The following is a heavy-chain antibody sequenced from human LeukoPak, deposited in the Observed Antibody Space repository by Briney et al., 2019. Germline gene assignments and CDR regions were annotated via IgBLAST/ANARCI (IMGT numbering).Heavy chain of an antibody. CDR1: GGSISTGSYY. D-gene: IGHD6-13*01. CDR3: ARDALIAAALDY. Sequence: SETLSPTCTVTGGSISTGSYYWSWIRPPAGKGLEWIGRIYTSGSTNYNPSLKSRVTISVDTSKNQFSLKLSSVTAADTAVYYCARDALIAAALDYWGQGTLVTVSS. V-gene: IGHV4-61*02. J-gene: IGHJ4*02. CDR2: IYTSGST.